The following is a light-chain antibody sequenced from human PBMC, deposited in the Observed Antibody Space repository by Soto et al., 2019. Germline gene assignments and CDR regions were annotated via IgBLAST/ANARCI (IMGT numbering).Light chain of an antibody. CDR2: GAS. CDR3: QQYYNWPPWT. J-gene: IGKJ1*01. Sequence: EIVMTQSPATLSVSPGERATLSCRASQRVSSNLAWYQQKPGQAPRLLIYGASTRATGIPARFSGSGSGTEFTLAISSLQSEDFAVYYCQQYYNWPPWTFGQGTKVEIK. CDR1: QRVSSN. V-gene: IGKV3-15*01.